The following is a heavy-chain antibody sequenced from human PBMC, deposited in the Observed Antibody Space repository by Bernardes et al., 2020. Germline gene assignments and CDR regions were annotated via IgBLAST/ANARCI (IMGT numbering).Heavy chain of an antibody. D-gene: IGHD2-2*01. CDR2: INPSGGST. V-gene: IGHV1-46*01. J-gene: IGHJ5*02. CDR1: GYTFTSYY. Sequence: ASVKVSCKASGYTFTSYYMHWVRQAPGQGLEWMGIINPSGGSTSYAQKFQGRVTMTRDTSTSTVYMELSSLRSEDTAVYYCARDSDLTRYQLPKAWFDPWGQGTLVTVSS. CDR3: ARDSDLTRYQLPKAWFDP.